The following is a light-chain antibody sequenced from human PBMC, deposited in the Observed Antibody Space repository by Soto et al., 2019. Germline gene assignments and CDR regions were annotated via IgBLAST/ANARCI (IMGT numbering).Light chain of an antibody. J-gene: IGKJ1*01. Sequence: IVLTQSPGTLSLSPGERATFSCRASQTGSNSYLAWYQQKSGQAPRLLIYGVSTRATGTPDRFSGSGSGTDFTLTISRLEPEDFAVYYCQQYGSSPWTFGQGTKVDIK. CDR3: QQYGSSPWT. CDR1: QTGSNSY. V-gene: IGKV3-20*01. CDR2: GVS.